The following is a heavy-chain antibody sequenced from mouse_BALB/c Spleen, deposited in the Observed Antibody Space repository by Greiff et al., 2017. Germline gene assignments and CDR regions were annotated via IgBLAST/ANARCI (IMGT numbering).Heavy chain of an antibody. CDR2: ISSGGGST. CDR1: GFAFSSYD. J-gene: IGHJ2*01. CDR3: ARHPYYDYSYYFDY. D-gene: IGHD2-4*01. V-gene: IGHV5-12-1*01. Sequence: EVKLQESGGGLVKPGGSLKLSCAASGFAFSSYDMSWVRQTPEKRLEWVAYISSGGGSTYYPDTVKGRFTISRDNAKNTLYLQMSSLKSEDTAMYYCARHPYYDYSYYFDYWGQGTTLTVSS.